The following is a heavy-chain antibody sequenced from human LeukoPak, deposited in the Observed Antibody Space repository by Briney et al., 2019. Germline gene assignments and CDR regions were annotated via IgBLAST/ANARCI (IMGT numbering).Heavy chain of an antibody. D-gene: IGHD4-17*01. V-gene: IGHV3-7*01. CDR3: ARESKGRSKIDY. CDR2: INKDGSER. J-gene: IGHJ4*02. CDR1: GFTFSGYW. Sequence: GGSLRLSCAASGFTFSGYWMSWVRQAPGKGLEWVANINKDGSERYNVDSVKGRFTISRDNANKSLYLQMNSLRAEDTSVCYCARESKGRSKIDYWGQGTLVTVSS.